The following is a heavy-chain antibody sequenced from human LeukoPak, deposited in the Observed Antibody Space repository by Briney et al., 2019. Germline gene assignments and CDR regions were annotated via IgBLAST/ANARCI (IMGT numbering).Heavy chain of an antibody. CDR1: GYSFTSYW. CDR2: IYPGDSDT. J-gene: IGHJ5*02. V-gene: IGHV5-51*01. D-gene: IGHD3-3*01. CDR3: ARQTTYYDFWSAPYNWFDP. Sequence: KPGESLTISCKGSGYSFTSYWIGWVRQMPGKGLEWMGIIYPGDSDTRYSPSFQGQVTISADKSISTAYLQWSSLKASDTAMYYCARQTTYYDFWSAPYNWFDPWGQGTLVTVSS.